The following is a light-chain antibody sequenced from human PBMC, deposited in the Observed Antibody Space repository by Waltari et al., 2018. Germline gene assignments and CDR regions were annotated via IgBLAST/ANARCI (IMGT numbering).Light chain of an antibody. Sequence: DIVLTQSPDSLAVSLGERATINCKSSQSVLSSSNNKNYLGWYQQKPVQPPKLLITWASTRESGVPDRFSGSGSGTDFTLTISSLQAEDVAVYFCQQCYTFPYTFGQGTMLEIK. CDR1: QSVLSSSNNKNY. J-gene: IGKJ2*01. CDR2: WAS. CDR3: QQCYTFPYT. V-gene: IGKV4-1*01.